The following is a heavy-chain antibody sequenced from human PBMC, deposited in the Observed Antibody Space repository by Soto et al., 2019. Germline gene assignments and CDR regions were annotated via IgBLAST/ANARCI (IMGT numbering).Heavy chain of an antibody. D-gene: IGHD6-13*01. CDR2: ISAYNGNT. CDR1: GYTFTSYG. Sequence: GASVKVSCKASGYTFTSYGISWVRQAPGQGLEWMGWISAYNGNTNYAQKLQGRVTMTTDTSTSTAYMELRSLRSDDTAVYYCARDLVGSSWPDAFDIWGQGTMVTVSS. CDR3: ARDLVGSSWPDAFDI. J-gene: IGHJ3*02. V-gene: IGHV1-18*01.